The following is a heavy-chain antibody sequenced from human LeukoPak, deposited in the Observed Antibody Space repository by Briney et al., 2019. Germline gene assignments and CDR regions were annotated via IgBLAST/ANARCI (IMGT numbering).Heavy chain of an antibody. D-gene: IGHD6-19*01. CDR3: HLVGTAVAGSGLRGY. Sequence: GGSLRLSCAASGFTFSSYAMHWVRQAPGKGLEWVAVISYDGSNKYYADSVKGRFTISRDNSKNTLYLQMNSLRAEDTAVYYCHLVGTAVAGSGLRGYWGQGTLVTVSS. J-gene: IGHJ4*02. V-gene: IGHV3-30*01. CDR1: GFTFSSYA. CDR2: ISYDGSNK.